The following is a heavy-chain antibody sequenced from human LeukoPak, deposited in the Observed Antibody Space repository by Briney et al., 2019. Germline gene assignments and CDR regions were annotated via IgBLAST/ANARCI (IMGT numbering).Heavy chain of an antibody. D-gene: IGHD6-6*01. CDR2: IYYGGT. CDR1: GGFISSGYYY. CDR3: ARGTWSSSIDY. J-gene: IGHJ4*02. Sequence: SETLSLTCTVSGGFISSGYYYWSWIRQPPGKGLEYIGYIYYGGTYYNPSLKSRVTISVDTSKNQFSLKLSSVTAADTAVYYCARGTWSSSIDYWGQGTLVTVSS. V-gene: IGHV4-30-4*01.